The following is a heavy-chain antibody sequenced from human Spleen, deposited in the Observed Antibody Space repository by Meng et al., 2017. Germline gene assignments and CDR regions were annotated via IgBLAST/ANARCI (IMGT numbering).Heavy chain of an antibody. D-gene: IGHD3-22*01. Sequence: HVQLVQSGSEVKKPGASVKVSCEASGYTFTSYGISWVRQAPGQGLEWMGWISAYNGNTNYAQKLQGRVTMTTDTSTSTAYMELRSLRSDDTAVYYCARESLYYDSSGSLDYWGQGTLVTVSS. CDR3: ARESLYYDSSGSLDY. J-gene: IGHJ4*02. CDR1: GYTFTSYG. CDR2: ISAYNGNT. V-gene: IGHV1-18*01.